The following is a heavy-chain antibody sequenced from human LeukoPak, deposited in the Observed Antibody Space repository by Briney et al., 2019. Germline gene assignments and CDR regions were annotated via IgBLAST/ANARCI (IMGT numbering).Heavy chain of an antibody. CDR3: ARGPTTVTRAFDY. J-gene: IGHJ4*02. Sequence: SETLSLTCSVSGGSISSSNYYWGWIRQPPGKGLECIGSIYYSGRTYYNPSLKSRVTISVDTSKNQFSLKLSSVTAADTAVYYCARGPTTVTRAFDYWGQGTLVTVSS. CDR2: IYYSGRT. V-gene: IGHV4-39*07. D-gene: IGHD4-17*01. CDR1: GGSISSSNYY.